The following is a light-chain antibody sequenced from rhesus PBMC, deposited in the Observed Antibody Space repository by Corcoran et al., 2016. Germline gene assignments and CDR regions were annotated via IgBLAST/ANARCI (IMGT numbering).Light chain of an antibody. J-gene: IGKJ4*01. V-gene: IGKV3-40*03. CDR2: SAY. CDR1: ESVGSY. CDR3: QEYNDLLPT. Sequence: IVMTQSPATLSLSPGETATLSYRASESVGSYLAWYQQKPGQAPKLLVHSAYFRATGIPGRFSSSGSRTGFTLPISSLEPEDVGVYHCQEYNDLLPTFGGGTKVELK.